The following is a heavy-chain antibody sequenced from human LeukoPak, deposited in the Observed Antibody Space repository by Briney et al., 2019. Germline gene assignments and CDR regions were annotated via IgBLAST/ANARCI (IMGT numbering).Heavy chain of an antibody. J-gene: IGHJ4*02. V-gene: IGHV4-59*08. CDR3: ARQGVQQLVDYFDY. CDR2: IYYSGST. Sequence: SETLSLTCTVSGGSISSYYWSWIRQPPGKGLEWIGYIYYSGSTNYNPSLKSRVTISVDTSKNQSSLKLSSVTAADTAVYYCARQGVQQLVDYFDYWGQGTLVTVSS. D-gene: IGHD6-13*01. CDR1: GGSISSYY.